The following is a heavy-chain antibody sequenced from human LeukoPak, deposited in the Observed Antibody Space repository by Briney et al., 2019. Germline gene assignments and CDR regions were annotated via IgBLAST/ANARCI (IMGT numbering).Heavy chain of an antibody. V-gene: IGHV3-11*01. CDR2: ISSSGSTI. Sequence: PGGSLRLSCAAPGFTFSDYYMSWIRQAPGKGLEWVSYISSSGSTIYYADSVKGRFTISRDNAKNSLYLQMNSLRAEDTAVYYCAKDSGFGSSGFPPIDYWGQGTLVTVSS. CDR3: AKDSGFGSSGFPPIDY. J-gene: IGHJ4*02. CDR1: GFTFSDYY. D-gene: IGHD3-22*01.